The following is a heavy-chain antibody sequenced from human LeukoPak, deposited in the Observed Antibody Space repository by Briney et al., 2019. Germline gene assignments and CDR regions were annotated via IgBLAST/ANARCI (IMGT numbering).Heavy chain of an antibody. V-gene: IGHV4-4*07. CDR2: IYTSGST. Sequence: SETLCLTCTVSGGSISSYYWSWIRQPAGKGLEWIGRIYTSGSTNYNPSLKSRVTMSVDTSKNQFSLKLSSVTAADTAVYYCAGEPRTYYYGSGSHFDYWGQGTLVTVSS. J-gene: IGHJ4*02. D-gene: IGHD3-10*01. CDR1: GGSISSYY. CDR3: AGEPRTYYYGSGSHFDY.